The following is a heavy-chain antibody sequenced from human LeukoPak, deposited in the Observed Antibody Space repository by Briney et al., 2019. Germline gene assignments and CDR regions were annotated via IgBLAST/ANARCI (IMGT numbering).Heavy chain of an antibody. CDR1: GGSISSSSYY. CDR2: IYYSGST. J-gene: IGHJ4*02. V-gene: IGHV4-39*07. Sequence: PSETLSLTCTVSGGSISSSSYYWGWIRQSPGKGLEWIGSIYYSGSTNYNPSLKSRVTISVDTSKNQFSLKLSSVTAADTAVYYCARDSSYGGFDYWGQGTLVTVSS. CDR3: ARDSSYGGFDY. D-gene: IGHD3-10*01.